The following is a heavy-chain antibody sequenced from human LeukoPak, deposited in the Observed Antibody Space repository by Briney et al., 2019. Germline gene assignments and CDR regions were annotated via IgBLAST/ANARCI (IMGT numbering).Heavy chain of an antibody. D-gene: IGHD2-15*01. V-gene: IGHV3-30-3*01. CDR1: GFTFSDYA. Sequence: GGSLRLSCSASGFTFSDYAMDWVRQAPGKGLECVAVISSDVYDGTTEYYADSVKGRFTISRDNAKNSLYLQMNTLRVEDTAVYYCGREIEAALDPWGQGTLVTVSS. J-gene: IGHJ5*02. CDR2: ISSDVYDGTTE. CDR3: GREIEAALDP.